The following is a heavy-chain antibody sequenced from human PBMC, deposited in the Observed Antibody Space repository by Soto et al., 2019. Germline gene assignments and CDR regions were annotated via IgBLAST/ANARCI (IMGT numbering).Heavy chain of an antibody. J-gene: IGHJ3*01. CDR2: IIPIFGTA. CDR1: GGTFSSYA. V-gene: IGHV1-69*13. CDR3: AIDFHATVIVSFDF. D-gene: IGHD3-16*02. Sequence: GAAVKVSCKASGGTFSSYAISWVRQAPGQGLEWMGGIIPIFGTANYAQKFQGRVTITADESTSTAYMELSSLRSEDTAVYYCAIDFHATVIVSFDFLGQGTIVSV.